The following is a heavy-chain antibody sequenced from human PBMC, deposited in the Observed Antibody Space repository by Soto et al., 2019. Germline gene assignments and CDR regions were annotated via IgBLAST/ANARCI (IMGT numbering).Heavy chain of an antibody. J-gene: IGHJ1*01. Sequence: PGGSLRLSCAASGFTFSSYSVNWVRQAPGKGLEWVSSISSTSDYILYADSVKGRFTISRDNAKNSLYLQMSSLRGEDTAVYYCARTYSTSALAYFQYWGQGTLVTVSS. CDR2: ISSTSDYI. V-gene: IGHV3-21*01. CDR1: GFTFSSYS. CDR3: ARTYSTSALAYFQY. D-gene: IGHD6-6*01.